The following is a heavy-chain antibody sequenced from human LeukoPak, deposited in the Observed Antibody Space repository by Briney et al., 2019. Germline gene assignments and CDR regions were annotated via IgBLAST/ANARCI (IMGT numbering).Heavy chain of an antibody. Sequence: GGSLRLSCAASGFTFSSYWMSWVRQAPGKGLEWVANIKQDGSEKYYVDSVKGRFTISRDNAKNSLYLQMNSLRAEDTAVYYCAGDRIAVAGTYYFDYWGQGTLATVSS. D-gene: IGHD6-19*01. CDR1: GFTFSSYW. CDR3: AGDRIAVAGTYYFDY. CDR2: IKQDGSEK. V-gene: IGHV3-7*01. J-gene: IGHJ4*02.